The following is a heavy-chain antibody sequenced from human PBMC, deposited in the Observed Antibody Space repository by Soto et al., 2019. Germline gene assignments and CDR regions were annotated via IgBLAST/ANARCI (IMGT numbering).Heavy chain of an antibody. V-gene: IGHV1-3*01. CDR3: ARVGDYYDSSGYLDY. D-gene: IGHD3-22*01. J-gene: IGHJ4*02. Sequence: ASVKVSCKASGYTLTSYAMHWVRQAPGQRLEWMGWINAGNGNTKYSQKFQGRVTITRDTSASTAYMELSSLRSEDTAVYYCARVGDYYDSSGYLDYWGQGTLVTVSS. CDR1: GYTLTSYA. CDR2: INAGNGNT.